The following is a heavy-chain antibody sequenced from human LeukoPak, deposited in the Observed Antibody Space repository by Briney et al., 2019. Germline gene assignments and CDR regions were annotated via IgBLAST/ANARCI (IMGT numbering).Heavy chain of an antibody. Sequence: PGGSLRLSCAASGFTFDDYGMSWVRQAPGKGLEWVSGINWNGGSTGYADSVKGRFTISRDNAKNSLYLQMNSLRAEDTAVYYCAKDQGPAGAFDIWGQGTMVTVSS. CDR2: INWNGGST. CDR3: AKDQGPAGAFDI. J-gene: IGHJ3*02. D-gene: IGHD1-14*01. CDR1: GFTFDDYG. V-gene: IGHV3-20*04.